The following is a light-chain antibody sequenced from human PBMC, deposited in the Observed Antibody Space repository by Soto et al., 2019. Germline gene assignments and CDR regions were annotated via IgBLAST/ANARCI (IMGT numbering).Light chain of an antibody. CDR3: QRYGSSPPWT. CDR2: GAS. V-gene: IGKV3-20*01. J-gene: IGKJ1*01. CDR1: QSVSSSY. Sequence: EIVLTQSPGTLSLSPGERATLSCRASQSVSSSYLAWYQQKPGQAPRLLIHGASNRATGIPDRFSGSGSGTDFTLTISRLEPEDFAVYYCQRYGSSPPWTFGQGTKVEIK.